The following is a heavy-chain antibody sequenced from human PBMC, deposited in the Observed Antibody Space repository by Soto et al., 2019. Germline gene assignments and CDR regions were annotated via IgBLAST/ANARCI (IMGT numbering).Heavy chain of an antibody. Sequence: QVQLVQSGAEVKEPGSSVKVSCKASGGTFSTSTFTWVRQAPGQGLEWMGRIIPILDTADYAQNFQGSVTITADKSTSTAVMELSSLRSEDTGIYYCARDLSIGSVFSGYDAIDLWGDGALVTVSP. CDR2: IIPILDTA. J-gene: IGHJ4*01. D-gene: IGHD5-12*01. CDR1: GGTFSTST. V-gene: IGHV1-69*08. CDR3: ARDLSIGSVFSGYDAIDL.